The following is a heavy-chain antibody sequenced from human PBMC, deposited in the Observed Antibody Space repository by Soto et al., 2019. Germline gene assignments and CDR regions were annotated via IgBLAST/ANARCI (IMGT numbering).Heavy chain of an antibody. CDR1: GFTFSSYA. CDR2: ISGSGYST. CDR3: AKDKTCSITTCLPFDY. Sequence: PGGSLRLSCAASGFTFSSYAMSWVRQAPGKGLEWASGISGSGYSTFYADSVKGRFTISRDNSQNTLYLQMSTLRAEDTAVYYCAKDKTCSITTCLPFDYWGQGTLVTVSS. J-gene: IGHJ4*02. D-gene: IGHD2-2*01. V-gene: IGHV3-23*01.